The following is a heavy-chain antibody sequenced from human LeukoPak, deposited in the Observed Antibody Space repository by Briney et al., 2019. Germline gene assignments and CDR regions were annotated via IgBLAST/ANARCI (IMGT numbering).Heavy chain of an antibody. CDR3: AKDYYYDSSGLTAFEY. D-gene: IGHD3-22*01. V-gene: IGHV3-74*01. J-gene: IGHJ4*02. CDR2: INTDGSTT. Sequence: GGSLRLSCAASGFTFSGSWMHWVRQPPGKGLVWVSRINTDGSTTTYADSVKGRFTISRDNSKNTLYLQMNSLRAEDTAIYYCAKDYYYDSSGLTAFEYWGQGTLVTVSS. CDR1: GFTFSGSW.